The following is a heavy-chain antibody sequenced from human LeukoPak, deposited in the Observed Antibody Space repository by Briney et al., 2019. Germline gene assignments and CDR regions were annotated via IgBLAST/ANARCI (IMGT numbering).Heavy chain of an antibody. CDR2: IYPGDSDT. J-gene: IGHJ4*02. D-gene: IGHD5-12*01. CDR3: ARSEEVATVDY. V-gene: IGHV5-51*01. CDR1: GYSFTNYW. Sequence: GESLKISCQASGYSFTNYWIGWVRQMPGKGLERMGIIYPGDSDTRYSPSFQGQVTISADKSISTAYLQWSSLKASDTAMYYCARSEEVATVDYWGQGTLVTVSS.